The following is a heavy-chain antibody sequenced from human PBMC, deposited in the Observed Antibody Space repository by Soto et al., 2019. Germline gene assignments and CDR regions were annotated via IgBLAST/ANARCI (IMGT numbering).Heavy chain of an antibody. CDR1: GFTFSSYA. Sequence: EVQLLESGGGLVQPGGSLRLSCAASGFTFSSYAMSWVRQAPGKGLEWVSAIRGSGGSTYYVDSVKGRFTISRDKSKNTLYLQMNSLRAEDTAVYYCAKDAGLSGTSYYDFWSGYNYYFDYWGQGTLVTVSS. D-gene: IGHD3-3*01. CDR2: IRGSGGST. J-gene: IGHJ4*02. CDR3: AKDAGLSGTSYYDFWSGYNYYFDY. V-gene: IGHV3-23*01.